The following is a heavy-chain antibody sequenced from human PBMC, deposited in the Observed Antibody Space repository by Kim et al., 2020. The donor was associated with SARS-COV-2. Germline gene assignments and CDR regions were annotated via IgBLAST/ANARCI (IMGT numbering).Heavy chain of an antibody. CDR1: GYTFTSYG. J-gene: IGHJ5*02. D-gene: IGHD3-16*02. CDR2: ISAYNGNT. CDR3: ARDPDYVWGSYRAGNYNWFDP. Sequence: ASVKVSCKASGYTFTSYGISWVRQAPGQGLEWMGWISAYNGNTNYAQKLQGRVTMTTDTSTSTAYMELRSLRSDDTAVYSCARDPDYVWGSYRAGNYNWFDPWGQGTLVTVSS. V-gene: IGHV1-18*04.